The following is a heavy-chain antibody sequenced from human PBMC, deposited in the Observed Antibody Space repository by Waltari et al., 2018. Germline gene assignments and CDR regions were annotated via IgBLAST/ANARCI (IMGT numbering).Heavy chain of an antibody. D-gene: IGHD3-22*01. CDR2: IYDSGST. V-gene: IGHV4-59*08. J-gene: IGHJ4*02. CDR3: ARRNYDESGGYYFDY. CDR1: GGPINAYY. Sequence: QVLLQESGPGLVKPSETLSLTCTVSGGPINAYYWSWLRQSPGRGLEWIGYIYDSGSTKYNSSLESRVTISADTSKNQFSLNLRSVTAADTAVYYCARRNYDESGGYYFDYWGQGILVTVSS.